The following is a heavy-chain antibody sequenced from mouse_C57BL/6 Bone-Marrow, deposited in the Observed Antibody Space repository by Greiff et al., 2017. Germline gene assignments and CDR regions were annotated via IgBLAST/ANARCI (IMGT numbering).Heavy chain of an antibody. CDR2: IWWDDDK. V-gene: IGHV8-8*01. Sequence: QVTLKESGPGILQPSQTLSLTCSFSGFSLSTFGMGVGWIRQPSGKGLEWLAHIWWDDDKYYNPALKSRLTISKDTSKNQLFLKIANVDTADTATYYCARIIYLLRSLAMDYWGQGTSVTVSS. CDR3: ARIIYLLRSLAMDY. CDR1: GFSLSTFGMG. J-gene: IGHJ4*01. D-gene: IGHD1-1*01.